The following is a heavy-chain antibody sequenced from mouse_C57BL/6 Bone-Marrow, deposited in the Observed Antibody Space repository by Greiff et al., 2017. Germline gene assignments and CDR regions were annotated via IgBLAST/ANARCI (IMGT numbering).Heavy chain of an antibody. CDR1: GFTFSDYG. V-gene: IGHV5-17*01. CDR2: ISSGSSTI. CDR3: ARHLLRPLMAY. D-gene: IGHD1-2*01. J-gene: IGHJ4*01. Sequence: EVQLQESGGGLVKPGGSLKLSCAASGFTFSDYGMHWVRQAPEKGLEWVAYISSGSSTIYYADTVKGRFTISRDNAKNTLFLQMTSLRSEDTAMYYCARHLLRPLMAYWGQGTSVTVSS.